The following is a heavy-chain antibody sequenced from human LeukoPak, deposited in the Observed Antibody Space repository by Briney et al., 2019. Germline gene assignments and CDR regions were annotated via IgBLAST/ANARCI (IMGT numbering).Heavy chain of an antibody. CDR2: ISYDGSNK. D-gene: IGHD3-22*01. CDR1: GFTFSSYG. Sequence: GGSLRLSCAASGFTFSSYGMHWVRQAPGKGLEWVAVISYDGSNKYYADSVKGRFTISRDNSKNTLYLQMNSLRAEDTAVYYCAKDIGMWLSLTGFDYWGQGTLVTVSS. CDR3: AKDIGMWLSLTGFDY. J-gene: IGHJ4*02. V-gene: IGHV3-30*18.